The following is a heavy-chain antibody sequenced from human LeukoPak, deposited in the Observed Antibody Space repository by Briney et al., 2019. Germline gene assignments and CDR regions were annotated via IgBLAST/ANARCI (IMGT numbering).Heavy chain of an antibody. CDR3: ARSGQPGGEFDY. CDR2: IYYSGST. CDR1: GGSISSGSYY. D-gene: IGHD1-14*01. Sequence: SETLSLTCTVSGGSISSGSYYWSWIRQPPGKGLEWIGYIYYSGSTNYNPSLKSRVTISVDTSKNQFSLKLSSVTAADTAVYYCARSGQPGGEFDYWGQGTLVTVSS. J-gene: IGHJ4*02. V-gene: IGHV4-61*01.